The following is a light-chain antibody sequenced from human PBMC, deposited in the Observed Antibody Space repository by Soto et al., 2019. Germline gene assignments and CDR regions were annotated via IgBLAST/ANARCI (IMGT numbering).Light chain of an antibody. CDR1: KSVSSSN. CDR3: QQYGSSPWT. Sequence: EIVLTQSQGPLSLSPGERATLSCRASKSVSSSNLAWYQQKPGQAPRLLIYGASSRATGIPDRFSGSGSGTDFTLTISRLEPEDFAVYYCQQYGSSPWTFGQGTKVEIK. J-gene: IGKJ1*01. V-gene: IGKV3-20*01. CDR2: GAS.